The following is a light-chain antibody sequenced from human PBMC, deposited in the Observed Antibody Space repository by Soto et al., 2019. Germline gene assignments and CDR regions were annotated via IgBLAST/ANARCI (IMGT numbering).Light chain of an antibody. Sequence: IVITQSPATLSVSPGERATLSCRASQSISSNLAWYQQKPGQAPRLLMFRTSSRATGFPARFSGSGSGTEFTLTISSLEPEDFAVYYCQQRSNWPPITFGQGTRLEIK. J-gene: IGKJ5*01. V-gene: IGKV3-15*01. CDR3: QQRSNWPPIT. CDR2: RTS. CDR1: QSISSN.